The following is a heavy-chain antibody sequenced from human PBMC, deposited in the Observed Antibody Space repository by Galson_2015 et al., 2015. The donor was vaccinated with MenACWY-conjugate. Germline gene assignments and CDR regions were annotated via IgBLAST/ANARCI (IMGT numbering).Heavy chain of an antibody. V-gene: IGHV3-74*01. CDR1: GFTFSSCW. CDR3: ARGGQGLAAAEDNWFDP. Sequence: SLRLSCAASGFTFSSCWMHWVRQGPGKGLVWVSRINSDGSSTNYADSVKGRFTISRDNAKNTLYLQMNSLRAEDTAVYYCARGGQGLAAAEDNWFDPWGQGTLVTVSS. CDR2: INSDGSST. D-gene: IGHD6-13*01. J-gene: IGHJ5*02.